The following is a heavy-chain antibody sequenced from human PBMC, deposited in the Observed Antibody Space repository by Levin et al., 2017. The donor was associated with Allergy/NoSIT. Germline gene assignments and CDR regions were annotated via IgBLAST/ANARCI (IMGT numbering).Heavy chain of an antibody. D-gene: IGHD1-26*01. CDR2: IKSKTHGGTI. CDR1: GFNFNNAW. CDR3: TAGVGASDFDF. V-gene: IGHV3-15*01. J-gene: IGHJ4*02. Sequence: GGSLRLSCAASGFNFNNAWMSWVRQAPGKGLEWVGRIKSKTHGGTIDYSAPVKGRFTISRDDSQNSLSLQMHNLKTEETTVYYGTAGVGASDFDFWGQGTLVTVSS.